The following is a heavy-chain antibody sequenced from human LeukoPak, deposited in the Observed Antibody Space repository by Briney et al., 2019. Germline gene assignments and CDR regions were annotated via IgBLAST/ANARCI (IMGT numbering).Heavy chain of an antibody. CDR1: GGSISSSNW. V-gene: IGHV4-4*02. J-gene: IGHJ3*02. Sequence: PSGTLSLTCAVSGGSISSSNWWSWVRQPPGKGLEWIGEIYHSGSTNYNPSLKSRVTISVDKSKNQFSLKLSSVTAADTAVYYCARAPLFTIFSFVRSRGAFDIWGQGTMVTVSS. CDR2: IYHSGST. CDR3: ARAPLFTIFSFVRSRGAFDI. D-gene: IGHD3-9*01.